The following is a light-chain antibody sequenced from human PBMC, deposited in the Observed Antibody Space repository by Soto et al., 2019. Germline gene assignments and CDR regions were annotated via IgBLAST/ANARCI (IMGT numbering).Light chain of an antibody. V-gene: IGKV3-20*01. Sequence: EIVLTQSPGTLSLSPGERATLSCRASQSVSSSSITWYQQKPGQAPRLLIYGASTRATGIPDRFSGSGSGTDFSLTISRLEPEDFAVYYCLQFDNSPLYTFGQGTKADI. CDR3: LQFDNSPLYT. CDR1: QSVSSSS. J-gene: IGKJ2*01. CDR2: GAS.